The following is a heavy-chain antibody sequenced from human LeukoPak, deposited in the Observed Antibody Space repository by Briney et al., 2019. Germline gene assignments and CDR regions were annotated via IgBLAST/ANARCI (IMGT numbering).Heavy chain of an antibody. CDR1: RGSISAYY. J-gene: IGHJ4*02. V-gene: IGHV4-59*01. CDR2: IHYSGTT. CDR3: ARFGTSSSRFFDQ. Sequence: SETLSLTCTLSRGSISAYYWSWIRQPPGKGLEWIGYIHYSGTTNHYPSLKSRVTIALDTSKNQFSLKLNSVTAADTAVYYCARFGTSSSRFFDQWGQGTLVTVSS. D-gene: IGHD6-6*01.